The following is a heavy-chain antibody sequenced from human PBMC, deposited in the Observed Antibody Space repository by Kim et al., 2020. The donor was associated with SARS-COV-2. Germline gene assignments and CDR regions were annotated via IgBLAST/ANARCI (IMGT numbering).Heavy chain of an antibody. V-gene: IGHV4-59*13. Sequence: SETLSLTCTVSGGSISSYYWSWIRQPPGKGLEWIGYIYYSGSTNYNPSLKSRVTISVDTSKNQFSLKLSSVTAADTAVYYCARDCSSTSCYNRSYYYYYGMDVWGQGTTVTVSS. J-gene: IGHJ6*02. D-gene: IGHD2-2*02. CDR3: ARDCSSTSCYNRSYYYYYGMDV. CDR2: IYYSGST. CDR1: GGSISSYY.